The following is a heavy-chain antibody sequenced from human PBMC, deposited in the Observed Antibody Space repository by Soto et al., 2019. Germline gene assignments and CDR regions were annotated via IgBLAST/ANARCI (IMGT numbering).Heavy chain of an antibody. J-gene: IGHJ4*02. CDR1: GGSFSGYY. Sequence: QVQLQQWGAGLLKPSETLSLTCAVYGGSFSGYYWSWIRQPPGKGLEWIGEINPSGSTNYNPSLKSRVTISVDTSKNQFPLRLSSVTAADTAVYYCARETLLGITSADYWGQGTLVTVSS. CDR3: ARETLLGITSADY. V-gene: IGHV4-34*01. CDR2: INPSGST. D-gene: IGHD2-15*01.